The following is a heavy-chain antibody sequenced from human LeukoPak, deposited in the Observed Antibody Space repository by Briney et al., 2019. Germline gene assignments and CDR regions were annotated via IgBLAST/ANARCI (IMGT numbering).Heavy chain of an antibody. V-gene: IGHV3-21*01. CDR3: ARDPAPHSAHLPHFDY. Sequence: PGGSLRLSCAASGFAFGGYTMTWVRQAPGKGLESVSSISDNSAYIYHADSLQGRFTTSRDNAKNSLFLQMSSLRADDTAVYYCARDPAPHSAHLPHFDYWGQGILVTVSS. CDR2: ISDNSAYI. CDR1: GFAFGGYT. D-gene: IGHD5-18*01. J-gene: IGHJ4*02.